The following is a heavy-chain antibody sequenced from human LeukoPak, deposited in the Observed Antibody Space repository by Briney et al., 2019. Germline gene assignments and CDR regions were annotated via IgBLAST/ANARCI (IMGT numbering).Heavy chain of an antibody. CDR2: ISWDSGSV. D-gene: IGHD3-22*01. CDR3: AKGNSYDSSGLPFDY. Sequence: QSGGSLRLSCAASGFTFDDYAMHWVRQAPGKGLEWVSGISWDSGSVESADSVKGRFTISRDNARNSLYLQMNSLRAEDTALYYCAKGNSYDSSGLPFDYWGQGTLVTVSS. V-gene: IGHV3-9*01. CDR1: GFTFDDYA. J-gene: IGHJ4*02.